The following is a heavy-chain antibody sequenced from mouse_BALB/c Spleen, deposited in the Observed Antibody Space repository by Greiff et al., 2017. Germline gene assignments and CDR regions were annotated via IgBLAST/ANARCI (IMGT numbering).Heavy chain of an antibody. CDR3: ANPHYYGSAWFAY. V-gene: IGHV1S81*02. CDR2: INPSNGRT. Sequence: QVQLQQPGAELVKPGASVKLSCKASGYTFTSYWMHWVKQRPGQGLEWIGEINPSNGRTNYNEKFKSKATLTVDKSSSTAYMQLISLTSEDSAVYYCANPHYYGSAWFAYWGQGTLVTVSA. J-gene: IGHJ3*01. CDR1: GYTFTSYW. D-gene: IGHD1-1*01.